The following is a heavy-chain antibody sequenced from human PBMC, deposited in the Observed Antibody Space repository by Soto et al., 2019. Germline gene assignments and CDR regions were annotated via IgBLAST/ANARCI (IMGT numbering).Heavy chain of an antibody. J-gene: IGHJ4*02. CDR1: GFTFSSYA. D-gene: IGHD3-22*01. Sequence: GGSLRLSCAASGFTFSSYAMSWVRQAPGKGLEWVSAISGSGGSTYYADSVKGRFTISRDNSKNTLYLQMNSLRAEATAVYYCAKAEGPYDSSGYYLDYWGQGTLVTVSS. CDR3: AKAEGPYDSSGYYLDY. CDR2: ISGSGGST. V-gene: IGHV3-23*01.